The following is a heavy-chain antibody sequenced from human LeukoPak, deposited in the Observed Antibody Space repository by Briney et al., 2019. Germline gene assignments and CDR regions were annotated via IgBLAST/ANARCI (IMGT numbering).Heavy chain of an antibody. J-gene: IGHJ6*02. CDR2: INPNSGGT. D-gene: IGHD3-22*01. Sequence: ASVKVSCKASGYTFTGYYMHWVRQAPGQGLEWMGWINPNSGGTNYAQKFQGRVTMTRDTSISTADMELSRLRSDDTAVYYCARKTMIALLGGMDVWGQGTTVTVSS. CDR1: GYTFTGYY. V-gene: IGHV1-2*02. CDR3: ARKTMIALLGGMDV.